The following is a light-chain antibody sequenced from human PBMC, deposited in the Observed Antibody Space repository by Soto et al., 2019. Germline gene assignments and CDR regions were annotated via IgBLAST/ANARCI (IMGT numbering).Light chain of an antibody. J-gene: IGLJ1*01. CDR2: EVS. CDR1: SCDVGGCKF. CDR3: SSCAGSNNPYV. Sequence: QSVLTQPPSASGSPGQSVTISCTGTSCDVGGCKFVSWYQQYPGKAPKLIIYEVSKRTSGVPDRFSGFKSGNTASLTVSGLQAEDEADYYCSSCAGSNNPYVFGTGTKLTVL. V-gene: IGLV2-8*01.